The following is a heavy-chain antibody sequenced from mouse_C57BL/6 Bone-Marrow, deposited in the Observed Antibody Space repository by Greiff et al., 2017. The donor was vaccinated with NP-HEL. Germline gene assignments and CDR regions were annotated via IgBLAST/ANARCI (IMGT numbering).Heavy chain of an antibody. J-gene: IGHJ3*01. CDR3: ARGIGSPAWFAY. CDR2: INPYNGGT. Sequence: VHVKQSGPVLVKPGASVKMSCKASGYTFTDYYMNWVKQSHGKSLEWIGVINPYNGGTSYNQKFKGKATLTVDKSSSTAYMELNSLTSEDSAVYYCARGIGSPAWFAYWGQGTLVTVSA. CDR1: GYTFTDYY. D-gene: IGHD1-1*01. V-gene: IGHV1-19*01.